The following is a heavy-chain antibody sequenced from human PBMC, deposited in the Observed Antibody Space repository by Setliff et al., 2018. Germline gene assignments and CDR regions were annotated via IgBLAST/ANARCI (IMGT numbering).Heavy chain of an antibody. CDR2: INPDGSEK. CDR1: GFTYNNDW. CDR3: FGAGTCSY. D-gene: IGHD3-10*01. Sequence: PGGSLRLSCGASGFTYNNDWVSWVRQAPGKGLEWLASINPDGSEKYYVDSVKGRFTISRDNAKNSLSLQMNSLRTGDTAVYYCFGAGTCSYWGQGTQVTVSS. J-gene: IGHJ4*02. V-gene: IGHV3-7*01.